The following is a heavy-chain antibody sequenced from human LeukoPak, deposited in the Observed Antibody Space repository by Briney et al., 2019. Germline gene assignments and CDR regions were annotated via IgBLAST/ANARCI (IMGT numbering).Heavy chain of an antibody. CDR2: ISSDGSST. CDR1: GFTFSSYW. D-gene: IGHD2-2*02. Sequence: PGGSLRLSCAASGFTFSSYWMHWVRQAPGKGLVWVSRISSDGSSTNYADSVKGRFTISRDNARNSLYLQMNSLRAEDMALYYCAKGGCSSITCYTNCWGQGTLVTVSS. J-gene: IGHJ4*02. V-gene: IGHV3-74*01. CDR3: AKGGCSSITCYTNC.